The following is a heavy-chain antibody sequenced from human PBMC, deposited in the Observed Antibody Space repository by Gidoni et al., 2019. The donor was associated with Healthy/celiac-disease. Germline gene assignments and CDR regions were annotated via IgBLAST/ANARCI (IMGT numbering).Heavy chain of an antibody. V-gene: IGHV1-69*06. CDR2: IIPICGTA. J-gene: IGHJ6*03. Sequence: QVQLVQSGAEVKKPGSSVKVSCKASGGTFSSYAISWVRQAPGQGLEWMGGIIPICGTANYAQKFQGRVTITADKSTSTAYMELSSLRSEDTAVYYCARVYCSGGSCYSGEYYYYMDVWGKGTTVTVSS. D-gene: IGHD2-15*01. CDR3: ARVYCSGGSCYSGEYYYYMDV. CDR1: GGTFSSYA.